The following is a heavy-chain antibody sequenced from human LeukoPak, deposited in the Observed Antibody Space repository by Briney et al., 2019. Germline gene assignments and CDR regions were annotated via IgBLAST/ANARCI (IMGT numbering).Heavy chain of an antibody. CDR3: ASEWRVGTSGGAGLDS. V-gene: IGHV3-7*01. CDR2: IKQDGSEK. D-gene: IGHD5-12*01. Sequence: GGSLRLSCAASGFTFSSYWMSWVRQAPGKGLEWVANIKQDGSEKYYVDSVKGRLTISRDNAKNSLYLQLNSLRAEDTAVYYCASEWRVGTSGGAGLDSWGQRTLVTVSS. CDR1: GFTFSSYW. J-gene: IGHJ4*02.